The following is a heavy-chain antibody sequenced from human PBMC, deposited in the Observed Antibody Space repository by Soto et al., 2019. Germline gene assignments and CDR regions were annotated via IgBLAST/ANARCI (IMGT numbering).Heavy chain of an antibody. D-gene: IGHD3-22*01. CDR3: ARADYYDSSGRENYYYYYGMDV. Sequence: ASVKVSCKASGGTFSSYAINWVRQAPRQGLEWMGGIIPIFGTANYAQKFQGRVTITADESTSTAYMELSSLRSEDTAVYYCARADYYDSSGRENYYYYYGMDVWGQGTTVTVSS. V-gene: IGHV1-69*13. CDR2: IIPIFGTA. J-gene: IGHJ6*02. CDR1: GGTFSSYA.